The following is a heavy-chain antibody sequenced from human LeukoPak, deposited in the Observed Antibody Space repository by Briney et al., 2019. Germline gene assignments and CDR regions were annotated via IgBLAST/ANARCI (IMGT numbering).Heavy chain of an antibody. V-gene: IGHV3-7*03. CDR2: IDRDGRVQ. CDR3: ARRITTFGVLADWYFDL. D-gene: IGHD3-3*01. Sequence: PGGSLRLSCTASGFTTHYWLNWVRQSPGKGLEWVANIDRDGRVQHYVDSVEGRFTISRDISKNTLYLQLSSLRVEDTAVYFCARRITTFGVLADWYFDLWGRGTRVTVSS. J-gene: IGHJ2*01. CDR1: GFTTHYW.